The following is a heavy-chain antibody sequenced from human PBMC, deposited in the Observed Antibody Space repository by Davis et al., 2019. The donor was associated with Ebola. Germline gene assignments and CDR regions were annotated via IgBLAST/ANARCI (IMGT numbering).Heavy chain of an antibody. J-gene: IGHJ4*02. CDR2: ISYDGSNK. Sequence: GESLKISCAASGFTFSSYAMHWVRQAPGKGLEWAAVISYDGSNKYYADSVKGRFTISRDNSKNTLYLQMNSLRAEDTAVYYCARTRRDGHNRGYFDYWGQGTLVTVSS. CDR1: GFTFSSYA. D-gene: IGHD5-24*01. CDR3: ARTRRDGHNRGYFDY. V-gene: IGHV3-30-3*01.